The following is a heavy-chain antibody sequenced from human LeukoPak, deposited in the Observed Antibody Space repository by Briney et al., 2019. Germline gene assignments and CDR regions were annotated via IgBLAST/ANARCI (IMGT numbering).Heavy chain of an antibody. CDR1: GYTLTELS. D-gene: IGHD3-22*01. CDR3: ATLHYYDSSGTPLFDY. V-gene: IGHV1-24*01. J-gene: IGHJ4*02. Sequence: ASVKVSXKVSGYTLTELSMHWVRQAPGKGLEWMGGFDPEDGETIYAQKFQGRVTMTEDTSTDTAYMELSSLRSEDTAVYYCATLHYYDSSGTPLFDYWGQGTLVTVSS. CDR2: FDPEDGET.